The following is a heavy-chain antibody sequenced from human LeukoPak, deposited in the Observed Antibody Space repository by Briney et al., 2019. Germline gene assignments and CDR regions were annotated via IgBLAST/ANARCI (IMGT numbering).Heavy chain of an antibody. J-gene: IGHJ4*02. CDR3: AREARGCYFDY. D-gene: IGHD3-10*01. CDR1: GFTFSSYS. V-gene: IGHV3-21*01. CDR2: ISSSSSYI. Sequence: PGRSLRLSCAASGFTFSSYSMNWVRQAPGKGLEWVSSISSSSSYIYYADSVKGRFTISRNNAKNSLYLQMNSVRAEDTAVYCCAREARGCYFDYWGQGTLVTVSS.